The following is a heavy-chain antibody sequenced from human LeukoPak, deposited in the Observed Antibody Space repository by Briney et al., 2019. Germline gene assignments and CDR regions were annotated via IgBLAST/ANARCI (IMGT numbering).Heavy chain of an antibody. Sequence: GASVRVSCKASGGAFTISPISWVRQARGQRLEWMGRIIPTLHTANYVQKFLGRVTVNADKSTSTFYMELSSLRSDDTALYYCVGDSDSTAYYWGSWFDPWGQGTLVTVSS. J-gene: IGHJ5*02. CDR2: IIPTLHTA. CDR1: GGAFTISP. D-gene: IGHD3-22*01. V-gene: IGHV1-69*08. CDR3: VGDSDSTAYYWGSWFDP.